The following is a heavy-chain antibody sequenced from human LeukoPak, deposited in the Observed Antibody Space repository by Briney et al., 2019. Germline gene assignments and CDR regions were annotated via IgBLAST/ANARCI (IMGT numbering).Heavy chain of an antibody. CDR3: ACSYYYGSGSYHYFDY. Sequence: PSETLSLTCTVSGGSISSSSYYCDWIRQPPGKGLEWIGSIYYSGSTYYNPSLKSRVTISVDTSKNQFSLKLSSVTAADTAVYYCACSYYYGSGSYHYFDYWGQGTLVTVSS. D-gene: IGHD3-10*01. CDR2: IYYSGST. V-gene: IGHV4-39*01. CDR1: GGSISSSSYY. J-gene: IGHJ4*02.